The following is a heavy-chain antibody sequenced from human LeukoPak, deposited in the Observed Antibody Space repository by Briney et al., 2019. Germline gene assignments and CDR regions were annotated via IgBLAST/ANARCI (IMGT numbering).Heavy chain of an antibody. Sequence: GGSLRLSCAASGFTFSSYAMSWVRQAPGKGLEWVSAISGSGGSTYYADSVKGRFTISRDNSKNTLYLQMNSLRPEDTAVYYCAKGSEHSSSLLDYWGQGTLVTVSS. CDR2: ISGSGGST. V-gene: IGHV3-23*01. J-gene: IGHJ4*02. D-gene: IGHD6-6*01. CDR1: GFTFSSYA. CDR3: AKGSEHSSSLLDY.